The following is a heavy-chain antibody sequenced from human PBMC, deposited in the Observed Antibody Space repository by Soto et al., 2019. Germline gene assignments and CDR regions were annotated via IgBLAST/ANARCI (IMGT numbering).Heavy chain of an antibody. V-gene: IGHV3-66*01. D-gene: IGHD2-2*01. J-gene: IGHJ4*02. CDR3: ARSRLFAGSSTPY. CDR1: GFIVSSNY. Sequence: EVQLVESGGGLVQPGGSLRLSCAASGFIVSSNYMTWVRQAPGKGLEWVSVIDSGGSTYYADSVKGRFTISRDNSKNTLYLHMHSLRAAHAAVYYCARSRLFAGSSTPYWGQGTLVTVSS. CDR2: IDSGGST.